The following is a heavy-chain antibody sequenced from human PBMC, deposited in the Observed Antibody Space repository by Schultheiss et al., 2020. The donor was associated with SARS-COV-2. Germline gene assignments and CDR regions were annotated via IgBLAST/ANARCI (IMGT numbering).Heavy chain of an antibody. CDR2: ISYSGST. D-gene: IGHD6-6*01. Sequence: SETLSLTCTVSGGSISSYYWSWIRQPPGKGLEWIGYISYSGSTNYNPSLKSRVTISVDTSNNQFSLKLSSVTAADTAVYYCARDLRGSSSMDVWGQGTTVTVSS. CDR1: GGSISSYY. V-gene: IGHV4-59*01. J-gene: IGHJ6*02. CDR3: ARDLRGSSSMDV.